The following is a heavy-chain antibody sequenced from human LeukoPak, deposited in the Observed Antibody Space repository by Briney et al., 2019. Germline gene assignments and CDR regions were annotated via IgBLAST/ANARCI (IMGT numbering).Heavy chain of an antibody. D-gene: IGHD5-18*01. V-gene: IGHV3-7*01. CDR3: AGPLRGYSYGPPFDY. Sequence: GGSLRLSCAASGFTFSSYWMRWVRQAPGKGLEWVANIKQDGSEKYYVDSVKGRFTISRDNAKNSLYLQMNSLRAEDTAVYYCAGPLRGYSYGPPFDYWGQGTLVTVSS. CDR2: IKQDGSEK. CDR1: GFTFSSYW. J-gene: IGHJ4*02.